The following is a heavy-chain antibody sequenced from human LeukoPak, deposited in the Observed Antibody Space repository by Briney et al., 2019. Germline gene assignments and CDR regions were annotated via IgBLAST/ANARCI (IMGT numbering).Heavy chain of an antibody. J-gene: IGHJ5*02. CDR2: IYPGDSDT. V-gene: IGHV5-51*01. Sequence: GESLKISCKGSGYSFSNYWIGWVRQMPGKGLEWMGIIYPGDSDTRYSPSFQGQVTISADKSISTAYLQWSSLKASDTAMYYCARHVTVIVAAGTAHIGWFDPWGQGTLVTVSS. CDR1: GYSFSNYW. D-gene: IGHD6-13*01. CDR3: ARHVTVIVAAGTAHIGWFDP.